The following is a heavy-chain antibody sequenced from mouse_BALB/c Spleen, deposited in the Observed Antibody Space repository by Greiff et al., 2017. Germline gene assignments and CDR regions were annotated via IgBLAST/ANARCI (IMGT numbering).Heavy chain of an antibody. CDR1: GFTFSSFG. V-gene: IGHV5-17*02. CDR2: ISSGSSTI. J-gene: IGHJ2*01. CDR3: AREVGDRGNYFDY. D-gene: IGHD1-1*01. Sequence: EVQRVESGGGLVQPGGSRKLSCAASGFTFSSFGMHWVRQAPEKGLEWVAYISSGSSTIYYADTVKGRFTISRDNPKNTLFLQMTSLRSEDTAMYYCAREVGDRGNYFDYWGQGTTLTVSS.